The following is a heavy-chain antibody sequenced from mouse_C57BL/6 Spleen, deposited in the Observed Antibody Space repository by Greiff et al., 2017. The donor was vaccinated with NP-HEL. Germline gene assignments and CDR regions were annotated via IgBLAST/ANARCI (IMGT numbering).Heavy chain of an antibody. CDR3: ARISNWDDIYFDY. CDR1: GYSFTGYY. CDR2: INPSTGGT. D-gene: IGHD4-1*01. V-gene: IGHV1-43*01. Sequence: EVQGVESGPELVKPGASVKISCKASGYSFTGYYMHWVKQSSEKSLEWIGEINPSTGGTSYNQKFKGKATLTVDKSSSTAYMQLKSLTSEDSAVYYCARISNWDDIYFDYWGQGTTLTVSS. J-gene: IGHJ2*01.